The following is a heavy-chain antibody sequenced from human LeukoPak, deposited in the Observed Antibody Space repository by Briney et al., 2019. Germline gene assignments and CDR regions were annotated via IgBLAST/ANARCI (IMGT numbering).Heavy chain of an antibody. CDR1: GYSISSGYY. D-gene: IGHD6-19*01. J-gene: IGHJ5*02. CDR2: IYHSGST. CDR3: SRVGDSGWSSCWFVA. Sequence: SETLSLTWAVSGYSISSGYYWGWIRLATGKGLEWIGSIYHSGSTYYNPSLKSRVTISVDTSKNQFSLKRSSVTAAGTAVYYWSRVGDSGWSSCWFVAWGQGTLGTVS. V-gene: IGHV4-38-2*01.